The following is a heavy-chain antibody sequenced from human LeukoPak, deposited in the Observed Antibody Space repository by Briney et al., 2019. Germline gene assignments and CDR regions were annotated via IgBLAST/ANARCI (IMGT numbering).Heavy chain of an antibody. CDR2: VSADGSST. V-gene: IGHV3-74*01. CDR1: GFTFSTYW. D-gene: IGHD2/OR15-2a*01. J-gene: IGHJ5*02. CDR3: ARGPINSNPGT. Sequence: GGPLRLSCAASGFTFSTYWMHWVRQAPGKGVVWVSRVSADGSSTTSADSVKGRFTISRDNAKNTLYLQMNSLRAEDTVIYYCARGPINSNPGTWGQGTLVTVSS.